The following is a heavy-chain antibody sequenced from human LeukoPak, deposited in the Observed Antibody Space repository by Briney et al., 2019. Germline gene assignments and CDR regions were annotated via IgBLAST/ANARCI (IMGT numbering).Heavy chain of an antibody. CDR3: ARSGLNRFDY. V-gene: IGHV3-23*01. CDR1: GFTFSSYA. CDR2: ISGSGGST. Sequence: GGSLRLSCAASGFTFSSYAMSWVRQAPGKGLEWVSAISGSGGSTYYADSVKGRFSISRGNSKNTLYLQMNSLRAEDTAAYYCARSGLNRFDYWGQGTLVTVSS. D-gene: IGHD2-15*01. J-gene: IGHJ4*02.